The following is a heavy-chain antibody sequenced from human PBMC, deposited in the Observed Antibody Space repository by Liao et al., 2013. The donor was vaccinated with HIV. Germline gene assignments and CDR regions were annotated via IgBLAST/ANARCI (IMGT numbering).Heavy chain of an antibody. Sequence: QVQLQQWGAGLLKPSETLSLTCAVYGGSFSGYYWNWIRQPPGKGLEWIGEINDSGSTNYNPSLKSRVTISVDTSKNQFSLNLSSVTAADTAVYYCARGRFLEYLLPFDYWGQGTLVTVSS. CDR3: ARGRFLEYLLPFDY. CDR2: INDSGST. V-gene: IGHV4-34*01. D-gene: IGHD3-3*01. J-gene: IGHJ4*02. CDR1: GGSFSGYY.